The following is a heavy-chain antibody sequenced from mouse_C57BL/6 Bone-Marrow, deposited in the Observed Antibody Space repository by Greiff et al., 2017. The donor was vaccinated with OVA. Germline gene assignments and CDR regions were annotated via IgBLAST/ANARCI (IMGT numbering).Heavy chain of an antibody. J-gene: IGHJ1*03. D-gene: IGHD1-1*01. CDR1: GYTFTSYW. Sequence: QVQLQQPGAELVMPGASVKLSCKASGYTFTSYWMHWVKQRPGQGLEWIGEIDPSDSYTNYNQKFKGKSTLTVDKSSSTAYMQLSSLTSEDSAVYYCARRGVYYYGSSYVSDWYFDVWGTGTTVTVSS. V-gene: IGHV1-69*01. CDR3: ARRGVYYYGSSYVSDWYFDV. CDR2: IDPSDSYT.